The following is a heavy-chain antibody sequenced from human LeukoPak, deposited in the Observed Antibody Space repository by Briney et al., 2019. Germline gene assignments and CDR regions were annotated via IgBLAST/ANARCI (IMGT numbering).Heavy chain of an antibody. J-gene: IGHJ2*01. D-gene: IGHD2-2*01. CDR2: IYPGDSDT. V-gene: IGHV5-51*01. CDR1: GYSFTSYW. CDR3: ARHGYQLLPYWYFDL. Sequence: GGSLRLSCKGSGYSFTSYWIGWVRQMPGKGLELMGIIYPGDSDTRYSPSFQGQVTISADKSISTAYLQWSSLKASDTAMYYCARHGYQLLPYWYFDLWGRGTLVTVSS.